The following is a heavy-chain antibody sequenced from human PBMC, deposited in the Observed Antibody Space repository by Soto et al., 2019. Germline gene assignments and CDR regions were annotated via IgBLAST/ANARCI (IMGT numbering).Heavy chain of an antibody. CDR1: GGSISSGDYY. CDR3: ARVEMATIGLDY. CDR2: IYYSGST. V-gene: IGHV4-30-4*01. D-gene: IGHD5-12*01. Sequence: CLTCTVSGGSISSGDYYWSWIRQPPGKGLEWIGYIYYSGSTYYNPSLKSRVTISVDTSKNQFSLKLSSVTAADTAVYYCARVEMATIGLDYWGQGTLVTVSS. J-gene: IGHJ4*02.